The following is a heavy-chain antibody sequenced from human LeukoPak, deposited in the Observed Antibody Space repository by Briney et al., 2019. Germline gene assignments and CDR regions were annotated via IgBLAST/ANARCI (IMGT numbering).Heavy chain of an antibody. CDR1: GFTFSNFA. CDR3: ARCWSGDSSGYYLIYYYYYYMDV. CDR2: IKQDGSEK. J-gene: IGHJ6*03. D-gene: IGHD3-22*01. V-gene: IGHV3-7*01. Sequence: PGGSLRLSCAASGFTFSNFAMSWVRQAPGKGLEWVANIKQDGSEKYYVDSVKGRFTISRDNAKNSLYLQMNSLRAEDTAVYYCARCWSGDSSGYYLIYYYYYYMDVWGKGTTVTVSS.